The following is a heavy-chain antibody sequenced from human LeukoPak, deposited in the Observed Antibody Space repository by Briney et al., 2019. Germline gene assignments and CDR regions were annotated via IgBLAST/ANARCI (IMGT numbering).Heavy chain of an antibody. CDR1: GDAFSGRSIF. CDR3: ARHMYFYGSGSRYFDF. D-gene: IGHD3-10*01. CDR2: VYHSGST. Sequence: SETLSLTCTVSGDAFSGRSIFWGWIRQAPGKGLEWIGTVYHSGSTYYNPSLETRVIISADTSMNQLSLGLSSVTPADTALYYCARHMYFYGSGSRYFDFWGQGTLVTVSS. J-gene: IGHJ4*02. V-gene: IGHV4-39*01.